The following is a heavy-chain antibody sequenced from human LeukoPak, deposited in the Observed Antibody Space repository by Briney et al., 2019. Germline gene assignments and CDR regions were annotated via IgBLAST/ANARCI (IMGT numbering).Heavy chain of an antibody. CDR3: ARDGALGDNVLDI. Sequence: GGSLRLSCAASGFTFSSYGMHWVRQAPGKGLEWVAVIFSDGSKEKYADSVKGRFTISRDNSKNTLFLQMNSLRAEDTAVYYGARDGALGDNVLDIWGKGTMVSV. D-gene: IGHD3-16*01. CDR1: GFTFSSYG. CDR2: IFSDGSKE. V-gene: IGHV3-33*01. J-gene: IGHJ3*02.